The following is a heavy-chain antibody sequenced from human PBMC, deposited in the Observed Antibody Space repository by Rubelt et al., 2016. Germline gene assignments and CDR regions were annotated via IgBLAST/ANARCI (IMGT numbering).Heavy chain of an antibody. CDR3: AEGSGTTNNWFDP. CDR1: GYTFTSYG. CDR2: ISAYNGNT. J-gene: IGHJ5*02. Sequence: VQLVQSGAEVKKPGASVKVFCKASGYTFTSYGISWVRQAPGQGLEWMGWISAYNGNTNYAQKVQGVFTMTTDTSTGTAYRWLRSLRSDGTAGDYCAEGSGTTNNWFDPWGQGTLVTVSS. D-gene: IGHD1-1*01. V-gene: IGHV1-18*01.